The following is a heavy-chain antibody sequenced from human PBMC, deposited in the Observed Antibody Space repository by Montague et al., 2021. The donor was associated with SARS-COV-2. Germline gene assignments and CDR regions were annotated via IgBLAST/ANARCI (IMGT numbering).Heavy chain of an antibody. D-gene: IGHD3-3*01. J-gene: IGHJ3*02. CDR2: IYYSGST. Sequence: SETLSLTCTVSGGSISSSNYYWGWIRQPPGKGLEWIGCIYYSGSTYYTPSLKSRVTISVYTSKNQFSLRLISVTAADTAVYYCARHSGHDSISGVVIIFDAFDIWGQGTMVTVSS. CDR3: ARHSGHDSISGVVIIFDAFDI. V-gene: IGHV4-39*01. CDR1: GGSISSSNYY.